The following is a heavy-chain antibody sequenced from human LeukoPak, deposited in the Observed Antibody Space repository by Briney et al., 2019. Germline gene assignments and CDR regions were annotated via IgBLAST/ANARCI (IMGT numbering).Heavy chain of an antibody. CDR1: GSTFIGYY. Sequence: GASVKVSCKASGSTFIGYYMYWLRQAPRQRLEWVGWINPNSGGTNYAQKFQGRVTMTRDTSINTVYMELSRLRSDDTAVYYCARDIEYCSSTGCLPIWGQGTMVTVSS. CDR3: ARDIEYCSSTGCLPI. D-gene: IGHD2-2*01. V-gene: IGHV1-2*02. J-gene: IGHJ3*02. CDR2: INPNSGGT.